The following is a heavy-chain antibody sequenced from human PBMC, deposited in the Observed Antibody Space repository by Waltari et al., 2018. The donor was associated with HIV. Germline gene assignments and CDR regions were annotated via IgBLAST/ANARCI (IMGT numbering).Heavy chain of an antibody. V-gene: IGHV4-61*02. CDR2: IYPRGGP. D-gene: IGHD2-2*01. CDR1: GGSISSGSYY. J-gene: IGHJ5*02. Sequence: QVQLQESGPGLVKPSQTLSLTCTVSGGSISSGSYYWSWIRQPAGKGLEWIGRIYPRGGPNYNPAPKSRVTRSVDTSKKHFSLKLSSLTAADTAVYYCARTYCSSTSCYGGANWFDPWGQGTLVTVSS. CDR3: ARTYCSSTSCYGGANWFDP.